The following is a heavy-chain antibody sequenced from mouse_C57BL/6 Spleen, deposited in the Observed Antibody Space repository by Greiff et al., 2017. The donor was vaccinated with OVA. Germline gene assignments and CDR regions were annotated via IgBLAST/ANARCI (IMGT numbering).Heavy chain of an antibody. J-gene: IGHJ3*01. V-gene: IGHV1-78*01. Sequence: VQLQESDAELVKPGASVKISCKASGYTFTDHTIHWMKQRPEQGLEWIGYIYPRDGSSKYNEKFKGKATLTADKSSSTAYMQLNSLTSEDSAVYFCARDYGSSPWFAYWGQGTLVTVSA. CDR3: ARDYGSSPWFAY. CDR2: IYPRDGSS. D-gene: IGHD1-1*01. CDR1: GYTFTDHT.